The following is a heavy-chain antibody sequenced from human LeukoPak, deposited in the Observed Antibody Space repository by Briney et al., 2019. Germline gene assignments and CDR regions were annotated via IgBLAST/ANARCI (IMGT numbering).Heavy chain of an antibody. Sequence: ASVKVSCKASGYTFTNYDFNWMRQATGQGLEWMGWMNPNSGSTGYAQKLQGRVTMTTDTSTSTAYMELRSLRSDDTAVYYCARGGVLRFLEWLFSGFDPWGQGTLVTVSS. D-gene: IGHD3-3*01. CDR2: MNPNSGST. CDR3: ARGGVLRFLEWLFSGFDP. V-gene: IGHV1-8*01. CDR1: GYTFTNYD. J-gene: IGHJ5*02.